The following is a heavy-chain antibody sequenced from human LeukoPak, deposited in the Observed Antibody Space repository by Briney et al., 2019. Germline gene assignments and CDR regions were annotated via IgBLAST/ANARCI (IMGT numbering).Heavy chain of an antibody. Sequence: GRSVSLLCTPCGFPFGYYAMQWVRQPAGEGREWVGLIRSKAYGRQTEHAASEKGRFTISQDEATSIADLQINCLKTQDTAMSYCTRRGSSTSWYPFAYCGQGNLVPVSS. CDR1: GFPFGYYA. J-gene: IGHJ4*02. CDR2: IRSKAYGRQT. D-gene: IGHD6-13*01. CDR3: TRRGSSTSWYPFAY. V-gene: IGHV3-49*04.